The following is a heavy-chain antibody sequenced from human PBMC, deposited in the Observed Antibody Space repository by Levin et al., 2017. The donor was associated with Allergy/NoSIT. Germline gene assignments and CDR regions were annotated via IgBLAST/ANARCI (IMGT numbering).Heavy chain of an antibody. Sequence: PSETLSLTCTVSGVSVSSYYWSWIRQPPGKGLEWIGYIYYSGSTNYNPSLKSRVTMSVDTSKNQFSLRLRSVTAADTAMYYCARLGYQLLFPFGAFDIWGQGTMVTVSS. CDR2: IYYSGST. CDR1: GVSVSSYY. V-gene: IGHV4-59*08. CDR3: ARLGYQLLFPFGAFDI. J-gene: IGHJ3*02. D-gene: IGHD2-2*01.